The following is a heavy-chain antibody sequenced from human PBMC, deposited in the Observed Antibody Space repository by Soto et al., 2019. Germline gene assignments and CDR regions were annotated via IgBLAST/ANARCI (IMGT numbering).Heavy chain of an antibody. J-gene: IGHJ5*02. CDR2: IYYSGST. V-gene: IGHV4-59*01. D-gene: IGHD3-10*01. CDR3: ARDRDLGWFDP. Sequence: SETLSLTCTVSGGSISSYYWSWIRQPPGKGLEWIGYIYYSGSTNYNPSLKSRVTISVDTSKNQFSLKLSSVTAADTAVYYCARDRDLGWFDPWGQGTLVTXS. CDR1: GGSISSYY.